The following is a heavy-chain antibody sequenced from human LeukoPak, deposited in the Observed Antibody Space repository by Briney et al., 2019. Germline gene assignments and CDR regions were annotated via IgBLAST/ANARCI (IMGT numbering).Heavy chain of an antibody. CDR2: IYYSGST. CDR1: GXSISSYY. V-gene: IGHV4-59*08. CDR3: ASGSYYFDY. D-gene: IGHD1-26*01. J-gene: IGHJ4*02. Sequence: SETLSLTCTVSGXSISSYYWSWIRQTPGKGLEWIGYIYYSGSTKYNPSLKSRVTISVDTSKNQFSLKLSSVTAADTAVYYCASGSYYFDYWGQGTLVTVSS.